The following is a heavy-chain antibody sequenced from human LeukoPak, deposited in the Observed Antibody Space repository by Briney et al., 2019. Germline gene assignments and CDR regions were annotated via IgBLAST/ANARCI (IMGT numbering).Heavy chain of an antibody. J-gene: IGHJ4*02. CDR3: ARDYGGEFDC. D-gene: IGHD4-23*01. V-gene: IGHV4-59*01. CDR1: GGSIRNFY. Sequence: SEILSLTCTVSGGSIRNFYWSWIRQTPGKGLEWIGYVYNSGTNYNPSLKSRVTISMDTSKNQFSLNLNSVTAADTAVYYCARDYGGEFDCWGQGTLVTVSS. CDR2: VYNSGT.